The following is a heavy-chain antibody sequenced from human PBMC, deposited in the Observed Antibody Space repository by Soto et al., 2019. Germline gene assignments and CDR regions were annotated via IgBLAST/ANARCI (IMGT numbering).Heavy chain of an antibody. Sequence: SLRLSCAASGFTFSSYGMHWVRQAPGKGLEWVAVISYDGSNKYYADSVKGRFTISRDNSKNTLYLQMNSLRAEDTAVYYCAKDRARDIYGSGSYYNTRLPYYYYGMDVWGQGTTVTVS. CDR3: AKDRARDIYGSGSYYNTRLPYYYYGMDV. J-gene: IGHJ6*02. D-gene: IGHD3-10*01. CDR1: GFTFSSYG. CDR2: ISYDGSNK. V-gene: IGHV3-30*18.